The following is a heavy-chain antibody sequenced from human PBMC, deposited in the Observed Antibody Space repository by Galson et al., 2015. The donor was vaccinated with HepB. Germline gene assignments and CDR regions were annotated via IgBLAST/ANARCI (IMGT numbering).Heavy chain of an antibody. CDR2: INSDGSYI. V-gene: IGHV3-74*01. Sequence: SLRLSCAASGFTFSWYWMHWVRQVPEKGLVWVSRINSDGSYITYADSVKGRFTISRDNAKNTLYLQMNSPRAEDTALYYCARTRGAAAGIFDNWGQGSLVTVSS. CDR1: GFTFSWYW. J-gene: IGHJ4*02. D-gene: IGHD6-13*01. CDR3: ARTRGAAAGIFDN.